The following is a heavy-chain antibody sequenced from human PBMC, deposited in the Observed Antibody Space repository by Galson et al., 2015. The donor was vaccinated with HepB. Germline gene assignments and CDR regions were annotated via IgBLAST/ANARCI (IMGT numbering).Heavy chain of an antibody. Sequence: SVKVSCKASGYTFTSYAMHWVRQAPGQRLEWMGWINAGNGNTKYSQKFQGRVTITRDTSASTAYMELSSLRSEDTAVYYCAGGIGYSGYDWRGDFDYWGQGTLVTVSS. CDR2: INAGNGNT. J-gene: IGHJ4*02. CDR1: GYTFTSYA. V-gene: IGHV1-3*01. D-gene: IGHD5-12*01. CDR3: AGGIGYSGYDWRGDFDY.